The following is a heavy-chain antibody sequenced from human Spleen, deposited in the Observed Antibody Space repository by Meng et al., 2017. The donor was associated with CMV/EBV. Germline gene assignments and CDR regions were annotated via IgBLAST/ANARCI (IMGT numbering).Heavy chain of an antibody. V-gene: IGHV3-33*01. CDR3: AREKYYDFWGGYSLHYYYGMDV. D-gene: IGHD3-3*01. Sequence: GESLKISCAASGFTFSSYGMHWVRQAPGKGLEWVAVIWYDGSNKYYADSVKGRFTISRDNSKNTLYLQMNGLRAEDTAVYYCAREKYYDFWGGYSLHYYYGMDVWGQGTTVTVSS. CDR2: IWYDGSNK. CDR1: GFTFSSYG. J-gene: IGHJ6*02.